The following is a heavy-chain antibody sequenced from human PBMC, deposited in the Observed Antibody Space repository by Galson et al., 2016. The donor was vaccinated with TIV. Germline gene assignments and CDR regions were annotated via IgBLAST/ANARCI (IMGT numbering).Heavy chain of an antibody. CDR2: IFGGGHGT. CDR3: AKDQGMEVWSYFFDY. J-gene: IGHJ4*02. CDR1: GFRLSDFA. V-gene: IGHV3-23*01. Sequence: SLRLSCAASGFRLSDFAMSWVRQTPGKGLEWVSNIFGGGHGTYYADSVRGRFTISRDNSKNTLYLQMNALRAEDTAVYYCAKDQGMEVWSYFFDYWGQGTLVTVSS. D-gene: IGHD3-10*01.